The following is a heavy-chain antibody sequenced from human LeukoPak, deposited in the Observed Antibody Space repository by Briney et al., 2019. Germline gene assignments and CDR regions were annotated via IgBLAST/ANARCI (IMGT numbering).Heavy chain of an antibody. Sequence: GASVKVSCKASGYTFTSYDINWVRQATGQGLEWMGWMNPNSGYTGYAQKFQARDTMARNTSINTAYMELSSLRSEDTGVYYCARSKTGSLGNRFDLWGQGTLVTVSS. D-gene: IGHD1-1*01. CDR2: MNPNSGYT. CDR3: ARSKTGSLGNRFDL. CDR1: GYTFTSYD. J-gene: IGHJ5*02. V-gene: IGHV1-8*01.